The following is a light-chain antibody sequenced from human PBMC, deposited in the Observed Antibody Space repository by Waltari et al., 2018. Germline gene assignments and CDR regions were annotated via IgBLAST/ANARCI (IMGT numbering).Light chain of an antibody. V-gene: IGKV4-1*01. J-gene: IGKJ5*01. CDR1: QSVMYSSNNKDY. CDR2: WAS. Sequence: DIVMTQSPDSLAVSLGVRATISCKSSQSVMYSSNNKDYLAWYQQKPGQPPKLLIYWASTRESGVPDRFSGSGSATNFTLTISSLQAEDVAVYWCQQYITSPVTFGQGTRLEIK. CDR3: QQYITSPVT.